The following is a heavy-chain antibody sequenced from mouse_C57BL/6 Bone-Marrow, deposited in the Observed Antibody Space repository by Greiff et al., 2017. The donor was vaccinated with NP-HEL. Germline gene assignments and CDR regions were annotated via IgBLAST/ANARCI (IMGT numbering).Heavy chain of an antibody. V-gene: IGHV1-69*01. J-gene: IGHJ2*01. Sequence: VQLQQSGAELVMPGASVKLSCKASGYTFTSYWMHWVKQRPGQGLEWIGEIDPSDSYTNYNQKFKGKSTLTVDKSSSTAYMQLSSLTSEDSAVYYCARGRQLRLRLFDYWGQGTTLTVSS. D-gene: IGHD3-2*02. CDR1: GYTFTSYW. CDR3: ARGRQLRLRLFDY. CDR2: IDPSDSYT.